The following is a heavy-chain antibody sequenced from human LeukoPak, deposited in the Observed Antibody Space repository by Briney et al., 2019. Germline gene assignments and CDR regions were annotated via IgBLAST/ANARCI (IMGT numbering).Heavy chain of an antibody. CDR3: ARRAPYSYEWSTLDY. CDR2: IYYSGST. Sequence: SEALSLTCTVSGGSISSYYLSWLRQPPAKELDWIGYIYYSGSTNYNPSLKSRVTISVDTSKNQFSLKLSYVTAADTAVYYCARRAPYSYEWSTLDYWGQGTLVTVSS. D-gene: IGHD5-18*01. V-gene: IGHV4-59*08. CDR1: GGSISSYY. J-gene: IGHJ4*02.